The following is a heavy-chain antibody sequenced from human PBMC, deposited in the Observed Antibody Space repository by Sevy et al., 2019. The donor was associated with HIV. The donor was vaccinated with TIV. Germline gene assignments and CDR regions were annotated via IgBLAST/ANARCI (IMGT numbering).Heavy chain of an antibody. CDR2: IYSDGTT. Sequence: GGSLRLSCSASGFTVSINYMTWVRQAPGKGLEWVSVIYSDGTTHYGDSVKGRFTISRDNSENTLHLQMNSLRVEDTAVYYCARGKGGYGYGLNYWGQGTLVTVSS. J-gene: IGHJ4*02. CDR3: ARGKGGYGYGLNY. CDR1: GFTVSINY. V-gene: IGHV3-66*01. D-gene: IGHD5-18*01.